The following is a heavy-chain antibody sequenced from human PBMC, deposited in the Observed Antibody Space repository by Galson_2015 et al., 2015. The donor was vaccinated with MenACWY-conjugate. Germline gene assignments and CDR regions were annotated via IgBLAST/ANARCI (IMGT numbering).Heavy chain of an antibody. CDR2: IKQDGSEK. V-gene: IGHV3-7*03. J-gene: IGHJ4*02. CDR1: GFTFSNFW. CDR3: ASVWMVRGLFDY. Sequence: SLRLSCAASGFTFSNFWMSWVRQAPGQGLEWVANIKQDGSEKYYGESVKGRFTISRDNAKKSLYLQMNSLRDEDTAVYYCASVWMVRGLFDYWGQGTLVTVFS. D-gene: IGHD3-10*01.